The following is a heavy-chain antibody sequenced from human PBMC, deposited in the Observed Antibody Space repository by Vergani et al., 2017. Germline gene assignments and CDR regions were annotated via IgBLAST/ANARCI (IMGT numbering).Heavy chain of an antibody. CDR1: GGSISSSSYY. V-gene: IGHV4-61*05. D-gene: IGHD3-22*01. CDR3: ARGGGYYYEFDY. Sequence: QLQLQESGPGLVKPSETLSLTCTVSGGSISSSSYYWGWIRQPPGKGLEWIGYIYYSGSTNYNPSLKSRVTISVDTSKNQFSLKLSSVTAADTAVYYCARGGGYYYEFDYWGQGTLVTVSS. J-gene: IGHJ4*02. CDR2: IYYSGST.